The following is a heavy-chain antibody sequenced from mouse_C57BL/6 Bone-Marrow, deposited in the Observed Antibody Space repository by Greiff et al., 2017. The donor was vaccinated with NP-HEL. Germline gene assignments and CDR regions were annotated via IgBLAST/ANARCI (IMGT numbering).Heavy chain of an antibody. CDR1: GYTFTDYE. D-gene: IGHD1-1*01. Sequence: QVQLQQSGAELVRPGASVTLSCKASGYTFTDYEMHWVKQTPVHGLEWIGAIDPETGGTAYNQKFKGKAILTADKSSSTAYMELRSLTSEDSAVYYCTRGVTTVVRNDVWGTGTTVTVSS. CDR2: IDPETGGT. V-gene: IGHV1-15*01. J-gene: IGHJ1*03. CDR3: TRGVTTVVRNDV.